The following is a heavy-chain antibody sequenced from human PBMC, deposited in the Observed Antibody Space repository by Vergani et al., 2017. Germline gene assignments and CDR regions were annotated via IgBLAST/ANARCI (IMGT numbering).Heavy chain of an antibody. CDR2: IGYDGRIK. V-gene: IGHV3-30*02. D-gene: IGHD4-17*01. Sequence: QVQLVETGGGVVQPGGSLRLYCATSGFSFNTYAAHWVRQAPGKGLEWVAFIGYDGRIKDNVDYVKGRFTISRDTSKKTLSLQMRSLRADDTAVYYCSKDGRENSDYGYFDYWGQGTLVTVSS. J-gene: IGHJ4*02. CDR1: GFSFNTYA. CDR3: SKDGRENSDYGYFDY.